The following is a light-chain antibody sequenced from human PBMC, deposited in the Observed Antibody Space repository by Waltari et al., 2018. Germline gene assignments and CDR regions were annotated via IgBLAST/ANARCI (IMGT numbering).Light chain of an antibody. Sequence: DVVMTQSPLSLPVTLGQPASIPFRFSQSLVYSDGNIYLNWFQQRPGQSPRRLIYKVSRRDSGVPDRFSGSGSGTDFTLRISRVEAEDVGLYFCMQGTNWPQSFGQGTKLEIK. CDR1: QSLVYSDGNIY. CDR2: KVS. J-gene: IGKJ2*03. CDR3: MQGTNWPQS. V-gene: IGKV2-30*01.